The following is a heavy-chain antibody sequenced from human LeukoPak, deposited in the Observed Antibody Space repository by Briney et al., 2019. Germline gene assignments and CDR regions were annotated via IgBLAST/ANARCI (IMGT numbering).Heavy chain of an antibody. J-gene: IGHJ6*02. CDR2: ISYDGSNK. V-gene: IGHV3-30-3*01. CDR1: GFTFSSYA. Sequence: GGSLRLSCAASGFTFSSYAMHWVRQAPGKGLEWVAVISYDGSNKYYADSVKGRFTISRDNSKNTLYLQMNSLRAEDTAVYYCARDGAWQQLVSLYYYGMDVWGQGTTVTVSS. CDR3: ARDGAWQQLVSLYYYGMDV. D-gene: IGHD6-13*01.